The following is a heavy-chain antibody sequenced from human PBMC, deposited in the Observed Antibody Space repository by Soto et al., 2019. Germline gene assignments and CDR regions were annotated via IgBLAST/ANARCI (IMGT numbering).Heavy chain of an antibody. CDR3: VKNSGWFNT. V-gene: IGHV3-23*01. Sequence: QLLQSGGGLVQPGGSLTLSCAASGFTFGTTDMSWVRQAPGEGLEWVSTIDGSGGITYYAVSVKGRFTISRDNSRNTVYLQMNSLRGDDTALYYCVKNSGWFNTWGQGARVTVSS. CDR2: IDGSGGIT. CDR1: GFTFGTTD. D-gene: IGHD3-10*01. J-gene: IGHJ5*02.